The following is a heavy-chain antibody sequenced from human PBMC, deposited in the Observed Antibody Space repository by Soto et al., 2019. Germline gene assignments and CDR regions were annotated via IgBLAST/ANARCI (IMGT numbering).Heavy chain of an antibody. V-gene: IGHV3-21*01. J-gene: IGHJ5*02. CDR1: GFTFSSYS. CDR2: ISATSKFI. D-gene: IGHD1-7*01. CDR3: VRDFLNWYSWFDP. Sequence: EEQLVESGGGLVKPGGSLRLSCAAAGFTFSSYSMNWVRQAPGKGLEWVSSISATSKFIYYADSVKGRFTVSRDNSKNSLYLQMDSLRVEDTALYYCVRDFLNWYSWFDPWGQGTLVTVSS.